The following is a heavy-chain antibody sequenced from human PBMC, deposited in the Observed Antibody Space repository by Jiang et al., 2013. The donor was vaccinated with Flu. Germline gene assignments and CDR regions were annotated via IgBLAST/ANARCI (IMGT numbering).Heavy chain of an antibody. D-gene: IGHD3-16*01. J-gene: IGHJ4*02. CDR1: GFTFSSYA. CDR3: ARDTRGSPDY. CDR2: IWYDGSTK. Sequence: QLVESGGGVVKPGRSLRLSCVTSGFTFSSYAMHWVRQAPGKGLEWVAVIWYDGSTKYYADSVKGRLTISRDDSKNTLYLQMNSLRAEDTAVYFCARDTRGSPDYWGQGTLVTVS. V-gene: IGHV3-33*01.